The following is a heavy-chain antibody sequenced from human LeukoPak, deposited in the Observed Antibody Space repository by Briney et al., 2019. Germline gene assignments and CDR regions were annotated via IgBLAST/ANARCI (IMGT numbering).Heavy chain of an antibody. Sequence: GGSLRLSCAASGFTFNTYAMSWVRQAPGKGLEWVSAISASGGGTYYADSVKGRFTISRDNSKNTLYLQMNSLRAEDMAVYYCARDDCSTASCPYRMRFDPWGQGTLVTVSS. V-gene: IGHV3-23*01. CDR3: ARDDCSTASCPYRMRFDP. J-gene: IGHJ5*02. D-gene: IGHD2-2*01. CDR2: ISASGGGT. CDR1: GFTFNTYA.